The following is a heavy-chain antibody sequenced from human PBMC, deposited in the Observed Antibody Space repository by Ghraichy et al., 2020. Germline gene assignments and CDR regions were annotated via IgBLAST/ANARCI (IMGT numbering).Heavy chain of an antibody. J-gene: IGHJ4*02. V-gene: IGHV4-39*01. CDR2: IYYSGST. CDR1: GGSISSSSYY. CDR3: ARQGTLLEWLTTDY. D-gene: IGHD3-3*01. Sequence: SETLSLTCTVSGGSISSSSYYWGWIRQPPGKGLEWIGSIYYSGSTYYNPSLKSRVTISVDTSKNQFSLKLSSVTAADTAVYYCARQGTLLEWLTTDYWGQGTLVTVSS.